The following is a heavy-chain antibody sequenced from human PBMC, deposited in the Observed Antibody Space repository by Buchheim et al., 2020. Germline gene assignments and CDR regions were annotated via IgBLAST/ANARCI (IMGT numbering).Heavy chain of an antibody. Sequence: EVQLVESGGGLVKPGGSLRLSCAVSGFTFSNAWMSWVRQAPGKGLEWVGRIKSKSDGGTTDYAAPVKGRFTISRDDSKNTLFLQMNSLKTEDTAVYYCTTDPPDEYSSPYREPWGMDVWGQGTT. V-gene: IGHV3-15*01. CDR1: GFTFSNAW. CDR3: TTDPPDEYSSPYREPWGMDV. D-gene: IGHD6-6*01. CDR2: IKSKSDGGTT. J-gene: IGHJ6*02.